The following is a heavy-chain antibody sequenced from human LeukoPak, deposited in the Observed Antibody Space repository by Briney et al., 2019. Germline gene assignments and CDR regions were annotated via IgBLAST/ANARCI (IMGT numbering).Heavy chain of an antibody. CDR1: GGSFSGYY. V-gene: IGHV4-34*01. CDR2: INHSGST. CDR3: ARTVVRNFCFGY. J-gene: IGHJ4*02. D-gene: IGHD3-10*01. Sequence: SETLSLTCAVYGGSFSGYYWSWIRQPPGKGLEWIGEINHSGSTNYNPSLKSRVTISVDTSKNQFSLKLSSVTAADTAVYYFARTVVRNFCFGYWGQGTLLTVSS.